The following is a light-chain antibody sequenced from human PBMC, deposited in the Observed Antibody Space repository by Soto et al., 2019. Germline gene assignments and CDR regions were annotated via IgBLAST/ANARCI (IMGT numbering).Light chain of an antibody. V-gene: IGKV3-15*01. Sequence: EIVSTQSPVTLSVAPGERVTLAGWCGQSVSSNLAWYQQKPGQAPRLLIYGASTRATGIPARITGSGSGPEFTLTISSLEPEDFAVYYCQQRSNSGLTFGPGTKRIS. CDR3: QQRSNSGLT. CDR1: QSVSSN. CDR2: GAS. J-gene: IGKJ3*01.